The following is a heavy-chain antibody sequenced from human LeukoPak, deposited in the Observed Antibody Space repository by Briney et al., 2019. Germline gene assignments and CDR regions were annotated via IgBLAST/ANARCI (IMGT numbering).Heavy chain of an antibody. CDR2: IYYSGST. CDR1: GGSISSYY. V-gene: IGHV4-59*01. J-gene: IGHJ4*02. CDR3: ARVSRDCSSTSCYRGGGGIDY. D-gene: IGHD2-2*01. Sequence: SETLSLTCTVSGGSISSYYWSWIRQPPGKGLEWIGYIYYSGSTSYNPSLKSRVTISVDTSKNQFSLKLSSVTAADTAVYYCARVSRDCSSTSCYRGGGGIDYWGQGTLVTVSS.